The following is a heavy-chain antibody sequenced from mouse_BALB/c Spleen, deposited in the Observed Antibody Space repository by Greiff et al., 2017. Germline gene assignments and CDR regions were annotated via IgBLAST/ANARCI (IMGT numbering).Heavy chain of an antibody. CDR3: ARWGYDGFAY. CDR1: GYTFTSYW. D-gene: IGHD2-14*01. CDR2: IYPGDGDT. Sequence: VQLQQSGAELARPGASVKLSCKASGYTFTSYWMQWVKQRPGQGLEWIGAIYPGDGDTRYTQKFKGKATLTADKSSSTAYMQLSSLASEDSAVYYCARWGYDGFAYWGQGTLVTVSA. V-gene: IGHV1-87*01. J-gene: IGHJ3*01.